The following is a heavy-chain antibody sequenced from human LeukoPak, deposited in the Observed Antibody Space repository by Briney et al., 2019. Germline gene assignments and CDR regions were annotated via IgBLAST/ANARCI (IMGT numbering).Heavy chain of an antibody. V-gene: IGHV1-2*06. D-gene: IGHD5-24*01. Sequence: ASVTVSCTASGYTFTGYYMHWVRQAPGQGLEWMGRINPNSGGTNYAQKFQGRVTMTRDTSISTAYMELSRLRSDDTAVYYCAQMATTLTRNFDYWGQGTLVTVSS. J-gene: IGHJ4*02. CDR1: GYTFTGYY. CDR2: INPNSGGT. CDR3: AQMATTLTRNFDY.